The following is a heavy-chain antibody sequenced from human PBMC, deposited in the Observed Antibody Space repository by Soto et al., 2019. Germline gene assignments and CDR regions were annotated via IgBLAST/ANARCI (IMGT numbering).Heavy chain of an antibody. V-gene: IGHV3-7*01. CDR2: INQDGSEK. CDR3: ASDPPVARN. CDR1: GFTFSSHW. D-gene: IGHD6-19*01. Sequence: AGGSLRLSCAASGFTFSSHWMSWVRQAPGKGLEWVANINQDGSEKYYVDSVKGRFTISGDNAKNSLYLQMNNLRAEDTAVYYCASDPPVARNWGKGTLVTVSS. J-gene: IGHJ4*02.